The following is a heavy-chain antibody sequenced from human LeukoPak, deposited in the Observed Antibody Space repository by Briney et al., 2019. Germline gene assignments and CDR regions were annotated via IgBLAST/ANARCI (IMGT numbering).Heavy chain of an antibody. Sequence: ASVKVSCKASGGTFSSYAISWVRQAPGQGLEWMGWISAYNGNTNYAQKLQGRVTMTTDTSTSTAYMELRSLRSDDTAAYYCARESYYYDSSGYYYRYFQHWGQGTLVTVSS. V-gene: IGHV1-18*01. CDR2: ISAYNGNT. CDR1: GGTFSSYA. CDR3: ARESYYYDSSGYYYRYFQH. D-gene: IGHD3-22*01. J-gene: IGHJ1*01.